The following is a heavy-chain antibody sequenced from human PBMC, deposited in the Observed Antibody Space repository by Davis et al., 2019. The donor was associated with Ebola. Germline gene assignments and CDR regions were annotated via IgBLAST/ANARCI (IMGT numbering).Heavy chain of an antibody. V-gene: IGHV1-3*01. J-gene: IGHJ4*02. CDR3: ARFPAGKTVLR. CDR1: GSTFSNYT. CDR2: INVGNGNT. D-gene: IGHD1-1*01. Sequence: ASVKVSCKASGSTFSNYTVHWVRQAPGQRLEWMGWINVGNGNTKYSGSFQGRVTMIRDTSANTAYMDLSNLRSEDTAVYYCARFPAGKTVLRWGQGTLVTVSS.